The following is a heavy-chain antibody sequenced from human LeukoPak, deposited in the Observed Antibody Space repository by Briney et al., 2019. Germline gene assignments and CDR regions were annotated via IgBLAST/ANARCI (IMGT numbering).Heavy chain of an antibody. CDR1: GFTFSSYA. J-gene: IGHJ4*02. V-gene: IGHV3-23*01. Sequence: SGGSLRLSCAASGFTFSSYAMSWVRQAPGKGLEWVSLIGGSGGRTYYADSVKGRFTISRDDSTNMVYLQMNRLKVEDTAVYYCAKSQRGYYDHYFDYWGQGTLVTVSS. CDR2: IGGSGGRT. D-gene: IGHD3-22*01. CDR3: AKSQRGYYDHYFDY.